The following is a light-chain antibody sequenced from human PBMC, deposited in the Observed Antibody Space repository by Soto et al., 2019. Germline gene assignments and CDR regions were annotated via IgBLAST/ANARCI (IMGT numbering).Light chain of an antibody. CDR3: QQYTSFSPWT. V-gene: IGKV1-5*01. J-gene: IGKJ1*01. Sequence: DIQMTQSPSTLSASVGDRVTITCRASQSINKWVALHQQKPGIAPKVLIYDVSTLESGVPSRFSGSGSGTDFTLTISSLQPDDIATYYCQQYTSFSPWTFGQGTKVDIK. CDR2: DVS. CDR1: QSINKW.